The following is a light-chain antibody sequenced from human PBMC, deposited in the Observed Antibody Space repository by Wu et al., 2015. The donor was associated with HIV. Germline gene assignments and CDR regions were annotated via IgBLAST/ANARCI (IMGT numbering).Light chain of an antibody. CDR2: GAS. Sequence: EMVLTQSPGTLSLSPGERATLSCRASQSVSSSYLAWYQQKPGQAPRLLIYGASSRATGIPDRFSGSGSGTDFTLTISRLEPEDFAVYYCQQYDMSPWTFGQGTRVEIK. V-gene: IGKV3-20*01. CDR3: QQYDMSPWT. J-gene: IGKJ1*01. CDR1: QSVSSSY.